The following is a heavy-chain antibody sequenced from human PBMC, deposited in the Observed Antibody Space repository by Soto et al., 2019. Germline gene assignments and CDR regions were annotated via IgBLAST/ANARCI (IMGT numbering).Heavy chain of an antibody. V-gene: IGHV1-24*01. D-gene: IGHD3-10*01. CDR3: ATVLPITMVRGAYDY. CDR2: FDPEDGET. CDR1: GYTLTELS. J-gene: IGHJ4*02. Sequence: ASVKVSCKVSGYTLTELSMHWVRQAPGKGLEWMGGFDPEDGETIYAQKFQGRVTMTEDTSTDTAYMELSSLRSEDTAVYYCATVLPITMVRGAYDYWGQGTLVTVSS.